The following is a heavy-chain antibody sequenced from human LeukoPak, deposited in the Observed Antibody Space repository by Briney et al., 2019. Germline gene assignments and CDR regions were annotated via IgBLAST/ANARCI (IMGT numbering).Heavy chain of an antibody. CDR1: GGSFSGYY. J-gene: IGHJ6*03. CDR3: ARGNYYGSGSYPYYYYYYMDV. CDR2: INHSGST. D-gene: IGHD3-10*01. V-gene: IGHV4-34*01. Sequence: PSETLSLTCAVYGGSFSGYYWSWIRQPPGRGLEWIGEINHSGSTNYNPSLKSRVTISVDTSKNQFSLKLSSVTAADTAVYYCARGNYYGSGSYPYYYYYYMDVWGKGTTVTVSS.